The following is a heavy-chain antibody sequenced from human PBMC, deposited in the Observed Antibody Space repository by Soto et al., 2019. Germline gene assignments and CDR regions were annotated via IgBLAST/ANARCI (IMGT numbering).Heavy chain of an antibody. J-gene: IGHJ5*02. Sequence: EVQLVESGGVVVQPGGSLRLSCAASGFSFDAYSMHWIRQIPGKGLEWVSLITSDGGTTYYADSVKGRFAISRDNSKSSLFLHLHSLRTEDTAFYYCAKYRSLRYTDYDFDAWGQGTLVTVSS. CDR3: AKYRSLRYTDYDFDA. D-gene: IGHD5-12*01. V-gene: IGHV3-43*01. CDR1: GFSFDAYS. CDR2: ITSDGGTT.